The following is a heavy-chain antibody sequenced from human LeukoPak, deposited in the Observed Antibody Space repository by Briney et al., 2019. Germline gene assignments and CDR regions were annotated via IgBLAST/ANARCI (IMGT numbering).Heavy chain of an antibody. D-gene: IGHD3-10*01. V-gene: IGHV4-30-4*01. Sequence: SETLSLTCTVSGGSISSGDYYWSWIRQPPGKGLEWIGYIYYSGSTYYNPSLKSRVTISVDTSKNQFSLKLSSVTAADTAVYYCARGPDAMFRGVPGLSYWGQGTLVTVSS. CDR1: GGSISSGDYY. CDR2: IYYSGST. CDR3: ARGPDAMFRGVPGLSY. J-gene: IGHJ4*02.